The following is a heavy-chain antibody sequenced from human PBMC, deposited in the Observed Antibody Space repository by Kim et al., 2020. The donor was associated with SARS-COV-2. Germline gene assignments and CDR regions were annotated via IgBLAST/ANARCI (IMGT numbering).Heavy chain of an antibody. J-gene: IGHJ4*02. D-gene: IGHD3-22*01. CDR3: ARSDYYYDNSGYYYPPAD. CDR1: GYSISSSNW. CDR2: IYYSGST. V-gene: IGHV4-28*01. Sequence: SETLSLTCAVSGYSISSSNWWGWIRQPPGKGLEWIWYIYYSGSTYYNPSLKSRVTMSVNTSKNQFSLKLRAVTAVDTAVYYCARSDYYYDNSGYYYPPADWGQGTLVTVSS.